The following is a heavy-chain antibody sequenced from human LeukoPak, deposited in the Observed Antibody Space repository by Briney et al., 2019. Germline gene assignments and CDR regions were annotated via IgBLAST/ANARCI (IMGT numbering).Heavy chain of an antibody. CDR3: ASSRPNYDFWSGYSTYYYYYMDV. CDR1: TSR. Sequence: SVKVSCKATSRISWVRQAPGQGLEWMGGIIPIFGTANYAQKFQGRVTITTDESTSTAYMELSSLRSEDTAVYYCASSRPNYDFWSGYSTYYYYYMDVWGKGTTVTVSS. J-gene: IGHJ6*03. V-gene: IGHV1-69*05. D-gene: IGHD3-3*01. CDR2: IIPIFGTA.